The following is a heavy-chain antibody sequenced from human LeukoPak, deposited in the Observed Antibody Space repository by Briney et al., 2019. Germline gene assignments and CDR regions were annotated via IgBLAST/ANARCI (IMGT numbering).Heavy chain of an antibody. V-gene: IGHV4-4*02. CDR2: IYHSGST. CDR3: ARADILTGYYPYYFDY. Sequence: SETLSLTCAVSGGSISSSNWWSRVRPPPGKGLEWIGEIYHSGSTNYNPSLKSRVTISVDKSKNQFSLKLSSVTAADTAVYYCARADILTGYYPYYFDYWGQGTLVTVSS. J-gene: IGHJ4*02. D-gene: IGHD3-9*01. CDR1: GGSISSSNW.